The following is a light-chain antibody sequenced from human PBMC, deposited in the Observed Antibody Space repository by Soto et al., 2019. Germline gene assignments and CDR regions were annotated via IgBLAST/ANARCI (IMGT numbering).Light chain of an antibody. V-gene: IGKV3-20*01. CDR2: GAS. CDR1: QSVSSSN. CDR3: QQYGRSPFT. J-gene: IGKJ3*01. Sequence: IVLSQSPGTLSLSPGERATLSSRASQSVSSSNLAWYQQKPGQAPRLLIYGASSRATGIPDRFSGSGSGADFTLTISRLEPEDFATYYCQQYGRSPFTFGPGTKVDI.